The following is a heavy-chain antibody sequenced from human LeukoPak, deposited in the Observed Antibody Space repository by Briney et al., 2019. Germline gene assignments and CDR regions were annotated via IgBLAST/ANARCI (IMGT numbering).Heavy chain of an antibody. CDR1: GGSISTYY. CDR2: IYYSGST. CDR3: KYSYGYVDY. Sequence: ASETLSLTCTVSGGSISTYYWSWIRQPPGKGLEWIGYIYYSGSTNYNPSLKSRVTISVDTSKNQFSLKLSSVTAADTAVYYCKYSYGYVDYWGQGTLVTVSS. V-gene: IGHV4-59*01. D-gene: IGHD5-18*01. J-gene: IGHJ4*02.